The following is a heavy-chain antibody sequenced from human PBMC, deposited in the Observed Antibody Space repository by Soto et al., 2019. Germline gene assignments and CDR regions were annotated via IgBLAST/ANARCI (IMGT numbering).Heavy chain of an antibody. J-gene: IGHJ6*02. V-gene: IGHV1-69*13. CDR1: GGTFSSYA. Sequence: SVKVSCKASGGTFSSYAISWVRQAPGQGLEWMGGIIPIFGTANYAQKFQGRVTITADESTSTAYMELSSLRSEDTAVYYCARVLRYRSSTSCYPSYYGMDVWGQGTTVTVSS. D-gene: IGHD2-2*01. CDR2: IIPIFGTA. CDR3: ARVLRYRSSTSCYPSYYGMDV.